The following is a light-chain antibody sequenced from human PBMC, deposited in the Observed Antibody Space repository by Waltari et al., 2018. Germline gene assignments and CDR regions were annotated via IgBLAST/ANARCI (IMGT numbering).Light chain of an antibody. CDR1: YSNIWNND. CDR3: ATWDTSLSAGRI. CDR2: NND. V-gene: IGLV1-51*01. J-gene: IGLJ2*01. Sequence: QSVLTQPPSVSAAPGQKVTISCSGSYSNIWNNDVCWYRQLPGTAPELLIYNNDKRPSGIPDRFSGSKSGTSATLDITGLQTGDEAEYYCATWDTSLSAGRIFGGGTKLSVL.